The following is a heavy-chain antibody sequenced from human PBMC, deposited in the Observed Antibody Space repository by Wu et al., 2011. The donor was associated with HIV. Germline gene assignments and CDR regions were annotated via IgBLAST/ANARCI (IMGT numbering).Heavy chain of an antibody. CDR2: IIPKFGTP. V-gene: IGHV1-69*06. J-gene: IGHJ4*02. D-gene: IGHD3-16*02. Sequence: QIRLVQSGAEVKKPGSSVKVSCKASGSTFSTNAISWVRQAPGQGLEWMGRIIPKFGTPNYAQKFQDRVVISADKSTTTAYLELSSLRPEDTAVYYCARLRGIAYGGVIVDYWGQGTLVTVSS. CDR3: ARLRGIAYGGVIVDY. CDR1: GSTFSTNA.